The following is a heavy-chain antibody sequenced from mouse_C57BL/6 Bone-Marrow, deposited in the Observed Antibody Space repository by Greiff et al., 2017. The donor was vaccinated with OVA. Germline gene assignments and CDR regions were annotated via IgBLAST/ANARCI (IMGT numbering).Heavy chain of an antibody. CDR2: IYPGDGDT. V-gene: IGHV1-82*01. CDR3: AYGNYPFDY. D-gene: IGHD2-1*01. J-gene: IGHJ2*01. CDR1: GYAFSSSW. Sequence: VKLMESGPELVKPGASVKISCKASGYAFSSSWMNWVKQRPGKGLEWIGRIYPGDGDTNYNGKFKGKATLTADKSSSTAYMQLSSLTSEDSAVYFCAYGNYPFDYWGQGTTLTVSS.